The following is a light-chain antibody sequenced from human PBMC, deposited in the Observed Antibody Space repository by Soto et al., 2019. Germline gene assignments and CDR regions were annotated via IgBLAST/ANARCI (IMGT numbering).Light chain of an antibody. CDR3: QQRINWPIT. V-gene: IGKV3-11*01. J-gene: IGKJ5*01. CDR2: DAS. Sequence: EILLTQSPSTLSLSPGESATLSCRASQSVSSYLAWYQQKPGQAPRLLIYDASNRATGIPARFSGSGSGTDFTLTISSLEPEDFEVYYCQQRINWPITFGQGTRLEIK. CDR1: QSVSSY.